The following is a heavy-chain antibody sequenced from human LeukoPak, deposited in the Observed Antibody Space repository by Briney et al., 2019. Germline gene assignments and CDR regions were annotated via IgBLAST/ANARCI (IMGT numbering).Heavy chain of an antibody. Sequence: GGSRRLAWAASGFTFSSYAMHWVRQAPGKGLEWVAVISYDGSNKYYADSVKGRFTISRDNSKNTLYLQMNSLRAEDTAVYYCARTPMIVVVRAEYFQHWGQGTLVTVSS. CDR1: GFTFSSYA. CDR3: ARTPMIVVVRAEYFQH. J-gene: IGHJ1*01. V-gene: IGHV3-30*04. CDR2: ISYDGSNK. D-gene: IGHD3-22*01.